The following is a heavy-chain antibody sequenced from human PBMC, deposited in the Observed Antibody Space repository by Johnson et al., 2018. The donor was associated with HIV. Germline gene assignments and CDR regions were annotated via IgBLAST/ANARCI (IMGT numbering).Heavy chain of an antibody. V-gene: IGHV3-30-3*01. CDR2: ISYDGSNK. D-gene: IGHD3-10*01. CDR1: GFTFSSYA. Sequence: QVQLVESGGGVVQPGRSLRLSCAASGFTFSSYAMHWVRQAPGKGLEWVAVISYDGSNKYYADSVKGRFTISRDNYKNTLYLQMNSLMAEDTAVYYLARDWSLNSGEVAFDIWGQGTMVTVSS. J-gene: IGHJ3*02. CDR3: ARDWSLNSGEVAFDI.